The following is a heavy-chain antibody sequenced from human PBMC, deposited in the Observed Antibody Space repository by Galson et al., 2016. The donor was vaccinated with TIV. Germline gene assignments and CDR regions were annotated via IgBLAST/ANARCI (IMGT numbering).Heavy chain of an antibody. J-gene: IGHJ3*01. V-gene: IGHV3-33*01. CDR2: VWFDGTNK. CDR1: GFSFSNYG. D-gene: IGHD4-17*01. CDR3: ARKDSSVHGDLRGAFDV. Sequence: SLRLSCAASGFSFSNYGIHWVRQAPGKGLEWVAVVWFDGTNKYYADSVKGRFTISRDNSKNTVHLQMNSLRVENTAVYYCARKDSSVHGDLRGAFDVWGQGTKVIVSS.